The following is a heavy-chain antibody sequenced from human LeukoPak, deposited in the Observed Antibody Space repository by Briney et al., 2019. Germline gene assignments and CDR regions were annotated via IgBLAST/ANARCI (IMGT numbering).Heavy chain of an antibody. J-gene: IGHJ4*02. CDR1: GGSISSGGYY. CDR3: ARDRRDPYCTNGVCYGYYFDY. CDR2: IYYSGST. D-gene: IGHD2-8*01. V-gene: IGHV4-31*03. Sequence: SETLSLTCTVSGGSISSGGYYWSWIRQHPGKGLEWIGYIYYSGSTYYNPSLKSRVTISVDTSKNQFSLKLSPVTAADTAVYYCARDRRDPYCTNGVCYGYYFDYWGQGTLVTVSS.